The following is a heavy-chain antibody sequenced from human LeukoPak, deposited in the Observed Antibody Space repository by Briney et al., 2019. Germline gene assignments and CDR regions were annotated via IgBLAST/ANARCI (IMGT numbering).Heavy chain of an antibody. CDR2: ISGSGGST. Sequence: PGGSLRLSCAASGFTFSSYGMSWVRQAPGKGLEWVSAISGSGGSTYYADSVKGRFTISRDNSKNTLYLQMNSLRAEDTAVYYCAKDRRVLLWFGESNWFDPWGQGTLVTVSS. CDR1: GFTFSSYG. D-gene: IGHD3-10*01. J-gene: IGHJ5*02. CDR3: AKDRRVLLWFGESNWFDP. V-gene: IGHV3-23*01.